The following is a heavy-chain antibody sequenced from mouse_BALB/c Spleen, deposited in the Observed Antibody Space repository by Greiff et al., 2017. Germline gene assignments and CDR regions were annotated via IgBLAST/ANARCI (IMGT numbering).Heavy chain of an antibody. Sequence: VQLQQSGPELVKPGASVKMSCKASGYTFTSYVMHWVKQKPGQALEWIGYINPYNDGTKYNEKFKGKATLTSDKSSSTAYMELSSLTSEDSAVYYCARTGGNYAMDYWGQGTSVTVSS. J-gene: IGHJ4*01. CDR2: INPYNDGT. V-gene: IGHV1-14*01. CDR1: GYTFTSYV. CDR3: ARTGGNYAMDY.